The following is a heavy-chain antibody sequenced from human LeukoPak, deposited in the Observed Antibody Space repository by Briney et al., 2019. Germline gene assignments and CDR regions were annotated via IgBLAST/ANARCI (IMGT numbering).Heavy chain of an antibody. CDR1: GYTFTGYY. Sequence: ASVKVSCKASGYTFTGYYMHWVRQAPGQGLEWMGWINPNSGGTNYAQKFQGRVTMIRDTSISTAYMELSRLRSDDTAVYYCARVGGDNLHDAFDIWGQGTMVTVSS. J-gene: IGHJ3*02. CDR3: ARVGGDNLHDAFDI. CDR2: INPNSGGT. V-gene: IGHV1-2*02. D-gene: IGHD2-21*02.